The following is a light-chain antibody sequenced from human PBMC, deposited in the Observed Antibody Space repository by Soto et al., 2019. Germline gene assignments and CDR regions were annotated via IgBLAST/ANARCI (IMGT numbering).Light chain of an antibody. Sequence: QSALTQPASVSGSPGQSITISCTGTSSDVGTYIYVSWYQQHPGKAPRLMIYEVTNRPSGVSNRFSGSKSGNTASLTISGLQAEDEADYYCSSYTSTTTLLVFGTGTKLTVL. V-gene: IGLV2-14*01. J-gene: IGLJ1*01. CDR3: SSYTSTTTLLV. CDR2: EVT. CDR1: SSDVGTYIY.